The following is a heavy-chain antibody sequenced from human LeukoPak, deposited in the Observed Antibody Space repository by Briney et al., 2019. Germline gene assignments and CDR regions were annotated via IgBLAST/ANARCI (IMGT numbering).Heavy chain of an antibody. CDR1: GGSKSGNC. CDR2: INHSGST. J-gene: IGHJ5*02. Sequence: SETLSLTCNLSGGSKSGNCWSWIRQPPGKGLEWIGEINHSGSTNYNPSLKSRVTISVDTSKNQFSLKLSSVTAADTAVYYCARCYLTSGFNWFDPWGQGTLVTVSS. D-gene: IGHD3-3*01. CDR3: ARCYLTSGFNWFDP. V-gene: IGHV4-34*01.